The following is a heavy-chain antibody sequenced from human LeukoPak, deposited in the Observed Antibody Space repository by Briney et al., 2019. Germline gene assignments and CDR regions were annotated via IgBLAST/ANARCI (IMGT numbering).Heavy chain of an antibody. J-gene: IGHJ3*02. CDR1: GGSINNYY. D-gene: IGHD1-26*01. V-gene: IGHV4-59*12. CDR3: ASRIVGATNLAFDI. CDR2: IYYSGST. Sequence: SETLSLTCTVSGGSINNYYWSWIRQPPGKGLEWIGYIYYSGSTNYNPSLKSRVTISVDTSKNQFSLKLSSVTAADTAVYYCASRIVGATNLAFDIWGQGTMVTVSS.